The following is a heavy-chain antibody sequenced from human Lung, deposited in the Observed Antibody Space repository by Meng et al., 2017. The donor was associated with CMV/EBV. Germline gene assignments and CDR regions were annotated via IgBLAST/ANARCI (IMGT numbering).Heavy chain of an antibody. J-gene: IGHJ4*01. V-gene: IGHV4-30-4*01. CDR1: GASISGGDYY. Sequence: VAGASISGGDYYWSWISQPPGRRLGWIGFISYSGNTYYHPSLRSRVTTSVATSKNQFSLKLSSVTAANTAVYYCADCLWGSYQFDYWGHGTLVTVXS. D-gene: IGHD3-16*02. CDR2: ISYSGNT. CDR3: ADCLWGSYQFDY.